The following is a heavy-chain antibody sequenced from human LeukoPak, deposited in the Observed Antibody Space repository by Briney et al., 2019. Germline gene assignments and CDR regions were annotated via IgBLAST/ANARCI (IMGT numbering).Heavy chain of an antibody. D-gene: IGHD2-2*01. CDR1: GGSISSYY. V-gene: IGHV4-59*01. Sequence: SETLSLTCTGSGGSISSYYWSWIRQPPGKGLEWIGYIYYSGSTNYNPSLKSRVTISVDTSKNQFSLKLSSVTAADTAVYYCARGIVVVPAATPDYYFDYWGQGTLVTASS. CDR2: IYYSGST. CDR3: ARGIVVVPAATPDYYFDY. J-gene: IGHJ4*02.